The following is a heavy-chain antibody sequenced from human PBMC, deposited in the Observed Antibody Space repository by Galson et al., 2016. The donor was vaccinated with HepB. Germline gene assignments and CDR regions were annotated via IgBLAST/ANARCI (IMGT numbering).Heavy chain of an antibody. V-gene: IGHV5-51*01. Sequence: QSGAEVKKPGESLKISCKTSGFSFATHWIAWVRQMPGKGLEWMGIIYAGDSETRYSPPFQGQVTISVDKSTAVAYLQWNSLKASDSAMYYCARQRRNYGMDVWGQGTTVTGSS. CDR3: ARQRRNYGMDV. CDR2: IYAGDSET. CDR1: GFSFATHW. D-gene: IGHD1-1*01. J-gene: IGHJ6*02.